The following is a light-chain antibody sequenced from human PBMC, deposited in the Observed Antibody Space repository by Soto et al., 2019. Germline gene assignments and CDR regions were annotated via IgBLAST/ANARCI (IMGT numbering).Light chain of an antibody. CDR3: QPYNSYSEA. CDR2: NAS. J-gene: IGKJ1*01. V-gene: IGKV1-5*03. Sequence: DIQMTQSPSTLSGSVGDSVTITCRVSQTISSWWAWYQQKPVKAPKLLIYNASTLKSGVPSRFSGSGSGTGFTLTISSLQPDDFATYYCQPYNSYSEAFAQGTKVDIK. CDR1: QTISSW.